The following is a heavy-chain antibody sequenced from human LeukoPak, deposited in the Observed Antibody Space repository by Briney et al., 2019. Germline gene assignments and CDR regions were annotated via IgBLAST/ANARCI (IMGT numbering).Heavy chain of an antibody. J-gene: IGHJ4*02. CDR1: GFTFSSFA. D-gene: IGHD1-14*01. V-gene: IGHV3-30*01. CDR2: ISYDGLDK. Sequence: PGGFLRLSCAGSGFTFSSFAFHWVRQAPGKGLEWVAVISYDGLDKYYADSVKGRFTISRDNSKNTVDLQMNSLRAEDTALYYCARDVSPEPEGCAYWGQGTLVTVSS. CDR3: ARDVSPEPEGCAY.